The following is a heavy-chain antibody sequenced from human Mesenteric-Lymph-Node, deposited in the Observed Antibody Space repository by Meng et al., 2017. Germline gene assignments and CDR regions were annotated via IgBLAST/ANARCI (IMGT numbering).Heavy chain of an antibody. CDR2: INHSGST. J-gene: IGHJ4*02. CDR3: SRRAPHYDILTGYYTYYFDY. CDR1: GGSFSGYY. Sequence: SETLSLTCAVYGGSFSGYYWCWIRQPPGKGLEWIGEINHSGSTNYNPSLKRRVTISVDTSKNQFSLKLSSVTAADTAVYYCSRRAPHYDILTGYYTYYFDYWGQGTLVTVSS. D-gene: IGHD3-9*01. V-gene: IGHV4-34*01.